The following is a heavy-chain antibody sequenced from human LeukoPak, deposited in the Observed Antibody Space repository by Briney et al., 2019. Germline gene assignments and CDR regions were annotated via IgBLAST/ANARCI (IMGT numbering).Heavy chain of an antibody. CDR1: GFTVSSNY. Sequence: PGGSLRLSCAASGFTVSSNYMSWVRQAPGKGLEWVSVIYSGGTTYYADSVKGRFTISRDNSKNTLYLQMNSLRPEDTAVYYCARDPRYCSSTSCSTKGYAYWGQGTLVTVSS. D-gene: IGHD2-2*02. J-gene: IGHJ4*02. CDR2: IYSGGTT. CDR3: ARDPRYCSSTSCSTKGYAY. V-gene: IGHV3-66*02.